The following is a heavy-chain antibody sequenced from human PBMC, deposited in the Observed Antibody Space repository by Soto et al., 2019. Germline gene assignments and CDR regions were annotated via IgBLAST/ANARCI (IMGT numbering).Heavy chain of an antibody. CDR2: INHSGST. CDR1: GGSFSGYY. Sequence: SETLSLTCAVYGGSFSGYYWSWIRQPPGKGLEWIGEINHSGSTNYNPSLKSRVTISVDTSKNQFSLKLSSVTAADTAVYYCARELSIAAAGVYYFDYWGQGTLVTVSS. V-gene: IGHV4-34*01. CDR3: ARELSIAAAGVYYFDY. D-gene: IGHD6-13*01. J-gene: IGHJ4*02.